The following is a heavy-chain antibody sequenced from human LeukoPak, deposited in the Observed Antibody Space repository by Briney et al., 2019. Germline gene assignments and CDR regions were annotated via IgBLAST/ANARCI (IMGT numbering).Heavy chain of an antibody. V-gene: IGHV3-20*04. CDR3: ARASGGFISKLDY. J-gene: IGHJ4*02. D-gene: IGHD3-22*01. CDR1: GFLFNTFG. CDR2: INWNGGST. Sequence: PGGSLRLSCAASGFLFNTFGMHWVRQAPGKGLEWVPGINWNGGSTGYADSVKGRFTISRDNAKNSLYLQMNSLRAEDTALYYCARASGGFISKLDYWGQGTLVTVSS.